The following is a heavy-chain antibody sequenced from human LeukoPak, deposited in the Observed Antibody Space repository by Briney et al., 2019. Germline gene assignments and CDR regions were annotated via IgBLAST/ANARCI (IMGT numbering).Heavy chain of an antibody. CDR1: GFTFSSYS. CDR2: MSTSSTHL. V-gene: IGHV3-21*06. CDR3: SRDVDGSGNYGFDY. Sequence: GGSLRLSCAASGFTFSSYSMSWVRQAPGKGLEWVSSMSTSSTHLLYADSAKGRFTISRDNAKNLLFLQLNSLRAEDTAVYFCSRDVDGSGNYGFDYWGQGALVTVSS. D-gene: IGHD3-10*01. J-gene: IGHJ4*02.